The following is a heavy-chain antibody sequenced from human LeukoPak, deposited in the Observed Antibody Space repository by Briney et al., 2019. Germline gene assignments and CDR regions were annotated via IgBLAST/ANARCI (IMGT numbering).Heavy chain of an antibody. D-gene: IGHD5-24*01. CDR1: GGSISSYY. CDR3: ASSRDGYPSY. CDR2: IYYSGST. V-gene: IGHV4-59*01. Sequence: SETLSLTCTVSGGSISSYYWSWIRQPPGKGLEWIEYIYYSGSTNYNPSLKSRVTISVDTSKNQFSLKLSSVTAADTAVYYCASSRDGYPSYWGQGALVTVSS. J-gene: IGHJ4*02.